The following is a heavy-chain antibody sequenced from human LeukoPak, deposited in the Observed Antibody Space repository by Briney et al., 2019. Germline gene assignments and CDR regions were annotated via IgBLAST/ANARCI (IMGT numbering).Heavy chain of an antibody. CDR3: AGSDTIGYSPREWDYWYFDL. CDR1: GFTFSRYS. V-gene: IGHV3-21*01. CDR2: ISSGSSYV. Sequence: GGSLRLSCAVSGFTFSRYSMNWVRRAPGKGLQWVSSISSGSSYVYYSDSVKGRFTISRDNAKNSLSLPMNFLRAEDTAVYYCAGSDTIGYSPREWDYWYFDLWGRGTLVTVSS. J-gene: IGHJ2*01. D-gene: IGHD3-22*01.